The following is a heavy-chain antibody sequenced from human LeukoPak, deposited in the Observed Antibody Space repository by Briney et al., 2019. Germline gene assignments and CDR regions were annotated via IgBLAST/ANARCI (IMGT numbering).Heavy chain of an antibody. D-gene: IGHD2-15*01. J-gene: IGHJ4*02. CDR1: GFTFSSYG. Sequence: GGSLRLSCAASGFTFSSYGMHWVRQAPGKGLEWVAFISYDGSNKYYADSVKGRFTISRDNSKNTLYLQMNSLRAEDTAVYYCARDRGYCSGGSCYSGFYYWGQGTLVTVSS. CDR3: ARDRGYCSGGSCYSGFYY. V-gene: IGHV3-30*03. CDR2: ISYDGSNK.